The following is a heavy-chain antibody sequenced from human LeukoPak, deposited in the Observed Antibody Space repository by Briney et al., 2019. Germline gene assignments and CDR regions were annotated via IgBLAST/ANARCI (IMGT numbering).Heavy chain of an antibody. CDR1: GFTFSSYA. D-gene: IGHD2-2*01. CDR2: ISGSGGST. V-gene: IGHV3-23*01. Sequence: GGSLRLSCAASGFTFSSYAMSWVRQAPGKGLEWVSAISGSGGSTYYADSVKGRFTISRDNSKNTLYLQMNSLRAEDTAVYYCAKSSDYYAAVPNYFDYWGQGTLVTVSS. CDR3: AKSSDYYAAVPNYFDY. J-gene: IGHJ4*02.